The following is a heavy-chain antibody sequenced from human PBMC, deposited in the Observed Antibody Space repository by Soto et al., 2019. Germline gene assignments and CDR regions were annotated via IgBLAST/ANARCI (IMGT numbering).Heavy chain of an antibody. CDR1: GYTFSGYF. J-gene: IGHJ4*02. CDR2: MNPNSGGT. Sequence: QVQLVQSGAHVKKPGASVKVSCKTSGYTFSGYFMHWLRQAPGQGLEWMGWMNPNSGGTDYAQNFLGRVSMTWATSISTAYMEMRRRISDYTAIYYCVRGYYSSTLRVFDSWGQGTLVTVSS. CDR3: VRGYYSSTLRVFDS. V-gene: IGHV1-2*02. D-gene: IGHD6-13*01.